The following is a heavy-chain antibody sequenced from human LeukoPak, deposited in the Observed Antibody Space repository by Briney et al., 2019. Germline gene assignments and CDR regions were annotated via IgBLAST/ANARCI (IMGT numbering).Heavy chain of an antibody. J-gene: IGHJ4*02. D-gene: IGHD3-10*01. V-gene: IGHV3-30-3*01. Sequence: GGSLRLSCAASGFTFSSYAMHWVRQAPGKGLEWVAVISYDGSNKYYADSVKGRFTISRDNSKSTLYLQMNSLRAEDTAVYYCARGGFEVDYWGQGTLVTVSS. CDR1: GFTFSSYA. CDR3: ARGGFEVDY. CDR2: ISYDGSNK.